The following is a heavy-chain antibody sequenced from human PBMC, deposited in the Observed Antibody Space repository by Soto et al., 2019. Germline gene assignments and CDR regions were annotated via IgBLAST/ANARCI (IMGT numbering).Heavy chain of an antibody. CDR1: GFTVTDSY. D-gene: IGHD6-19*01. CDR3: ATEATGSVWCSQGSFES. J-gene: IGHJ4*02. Sequence: DVQLVESGGGLVQPGGSLRLACAGSGFTVTDSYMSWVRQAPGKGLEWVSSIYLSGSTYYADSVKGRINISRDLSKNTVFLQMISLRVEDTPVYYSATEATGSVWCSQGSFESWGQGTLVTVSS. CDR2: IYLSGST. V-gene: IGHV3-66*01.